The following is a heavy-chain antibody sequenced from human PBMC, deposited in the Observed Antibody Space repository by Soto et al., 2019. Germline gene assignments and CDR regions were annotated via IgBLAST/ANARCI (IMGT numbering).Heavy chain of an antibody. J-gene: IGHJ4*02. CDR2: IRYDGTEK. CDR3: ARDFTQVGPLDF. D-gene: IGHD1-26*01. CDR1: GFIFISFA. V-gene: IGHV3-33*01. Sequence: GGSLRLSCAASGFIFISFALHWVRQAPGKGLEWVAVIRYDGTEKYNGDSVKGRFTISRDNSKNTVYLEMTSLKAEDTAVYYCARDFTQVGPLDFWGQGTLVTVSS.